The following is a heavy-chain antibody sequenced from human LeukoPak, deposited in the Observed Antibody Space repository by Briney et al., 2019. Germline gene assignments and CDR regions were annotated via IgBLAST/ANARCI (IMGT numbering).Heavy chain of an antibody. J-gene: IGHJ4*02. D-gene: IGHD3-3*01. V-gene: IGHV4-4*09. CDR2: IYTSGST. CDR1: GGSISSYY. CDR3: ARLPTIFGVVDYFDY. Sequence: SETLSLTCTVSGGSISSYYWSWIRQPPGKGLEWIGYIYTSGSTNYNPSLKSRVTISVGTSKNQFSLKLSSVTAADTAVYYCARLPTIFGVVDYFDYWGQGTLVTVSS.